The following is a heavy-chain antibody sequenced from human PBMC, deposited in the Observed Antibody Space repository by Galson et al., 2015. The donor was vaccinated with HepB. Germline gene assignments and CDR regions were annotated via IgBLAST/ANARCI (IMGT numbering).Heavy chain of an antibody. CDR2: IYHSGST. CDR3: ARGRSSPIFDY. V-gene: IGHV4-30-2*01. J-gene: IGHJ4*02. D-gene: IGHD6-13*01. Sequence: TLSLTCAVSGGSISSGGYSWSWIRQPPGKGLEWIGYIYHSGSTYYNPSLKSRVTISVDRSKNQFSLKLSSVAAADTAVYYCARGRSSPIFDYWGQGTLVTVSS. CDR1: GGSISSGGYS.